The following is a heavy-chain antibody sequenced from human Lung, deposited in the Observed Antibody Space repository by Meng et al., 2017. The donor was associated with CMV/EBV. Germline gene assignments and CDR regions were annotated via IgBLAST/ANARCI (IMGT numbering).Heavy chain of an antibody. D-gene: IGHD5-18*01. Sequence: QGQLQQWGPGLLKPSQTLSLTCPVSGGSFSSGYCCWSWNRPRTGKGLEWIGNIYESRSTYYSPTLKSRVTISIDTYKNQFSLKLSSVTATDVDVYSCARALDTVMVTFHYWGQGTLVTVSS. CDR2: IYESRST. J-gene: IGHJ4*02. CDR1: GGSFSSGYCC. CDR3: ARALDTVMVTFHY. V-gene: IGHV4-30-4*08.